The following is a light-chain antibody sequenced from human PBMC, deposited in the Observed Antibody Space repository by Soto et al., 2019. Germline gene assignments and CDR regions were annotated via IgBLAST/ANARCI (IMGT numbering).Light chain of an antibody. CDR1: SSDVGAYNY. CDR3: NSYTRSSTWV. J-gene: IGLJ3*02. CDR2: EVS. Sequence: QSVLTQPASVSGSPGQSITISCTGTSSDVGAYNYVSWYQQHPGKAPKLMIYEVSNRPSGVSNRFSGSKSGNTASLTISGLQAEDEADYYCNSYTRSSTWVFGGGTKVTVL. V-gene: IGLV2-14*01.